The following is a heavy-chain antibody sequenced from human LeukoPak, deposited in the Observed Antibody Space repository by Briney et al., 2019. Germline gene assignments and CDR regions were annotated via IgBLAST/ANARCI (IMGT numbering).Heavy chain of an antibody. J-gene: IGHJ4*02. Sequence: ETLSLTCTVSGGSISSYYWSWIRQPPGKGLEWVSAISGSGGSTYYADSVKGRFTISRDNSKNTLYLQMNSLRAEDTAVYYCAKGGGSTDYWGQGTQVTVSS. CDR3: AKGGGSTDY. CDR1: GGSISSYY. CDR2: ISGSGGST. D-gene: IGHD3-16*01. V-gene: IGHV3-23*01.